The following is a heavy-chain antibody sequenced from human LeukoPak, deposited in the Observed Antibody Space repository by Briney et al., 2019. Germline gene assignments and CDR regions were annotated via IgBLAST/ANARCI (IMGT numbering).Heavy chain of an antibody. CDR3: ARGDTYYYGMDV. CDR2: INHSGST. Sequence: PSETLSLTCAVYGGSFSGYYWSWIRQPPGKGLEWIGEINHSGSTNYNPSLKSRVTISVDTSKNQFSLKLSSVTAADTAVYYCARGDTYYYGMDVWGQGRTVTVSS. CDR1: GGSFSGYY. J-gene: IGHJ6*02. V-gene: IGHV4-34*01. D-gene: IGHD5-18*01.